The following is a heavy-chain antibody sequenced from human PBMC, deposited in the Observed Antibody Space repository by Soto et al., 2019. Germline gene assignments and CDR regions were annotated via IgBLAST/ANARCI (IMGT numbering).Heavy chain of an antibody. Sequence: SETLSLTCTVSGGSISSSSYYWGWIRQPPGKGLEWIGSIYYSGSTYYNPSLKSRVTISVDTSKNQFSLKLSSVTAADTAVYYCAMLLGYCTNGVCYGTYNWFDPWGQGTLVTAPQ. J-gene: IGHJ5*02. CDR3: AMLLGYCTNGVCYGTYNWFDP. D-gene: IGHD2-8*01. V-gene: IGHV4-39*01. CDR2: IYYSGST. CDR1: GGSISSSSYY.